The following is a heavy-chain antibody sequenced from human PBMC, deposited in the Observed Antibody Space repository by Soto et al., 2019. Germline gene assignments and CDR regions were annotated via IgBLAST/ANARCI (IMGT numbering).Heavy chain of an antibody. CDR2: ISYDGSNK. CDR3: ARDKCSSSCFFDY. Sequence: QVQLVESGGGVVQPGRSLRLSCAASGFTFSSYAMHWVRQAPGKGLEWVAVISYDGSNKYYADSVKGRFTISRDNSKNTLYLQMNSLRAEDTAVYYCARDKCSSSCFFDYWGQGTLVTVSS. D-gene: IGHD6-13*01. CDR1: GFTFSSYA. J-gene: IGHJ4*02. V-gene: IGHV3-30-3*01.